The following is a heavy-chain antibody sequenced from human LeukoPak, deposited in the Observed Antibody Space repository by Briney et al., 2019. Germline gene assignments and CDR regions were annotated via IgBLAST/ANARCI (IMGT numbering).Heavy chain of an antibody. CDR1: GGSFSGYY. V-gene: IGHV4-34*01. D-gene: IGHD6-19*01. Sequence: SETLSLTCAVYGGSFSGYYWSWIRQPPGKGLEWIGEINHSGSTNYNPSLKSRVTISVDTSKNQFSLKLSSVTAADTAVYYCARGPRPGGEQWLAHYYYYYYGMDVWGQGTTVTVSS. CDR3: ARGPRPGGEQWLAHYYYYYYGMDV. J-gene: IGHJ6*02. CDR2: INHSGST.